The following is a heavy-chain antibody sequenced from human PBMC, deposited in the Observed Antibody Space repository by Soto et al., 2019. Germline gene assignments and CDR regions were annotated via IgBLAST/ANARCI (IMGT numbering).Heavy chain of an antibody. J-gene: IGHJ5*01. CDR3: ARGRYCLTGRCFPNWFDS. CDR1: GDSISTVDYF. D-gene: IGHD2-15*01. V-gene: IGHV4-30-4*01. Sequence: TLSLTCSVSGDSISTVDYFWAWIRQPPGQALEYIGYIYKSATTYYNPSFEGRVAISLDTSKSHFSLNVASVTAADTAVYFCARGRYCLTGRCFPNWFDSWGQGTLVTVSS. CDR2: IYKSATT.